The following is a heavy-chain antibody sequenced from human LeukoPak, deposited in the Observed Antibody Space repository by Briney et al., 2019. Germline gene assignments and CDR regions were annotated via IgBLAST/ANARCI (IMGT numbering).Heavy chain of an antibody. D-gene: IGHD3-22*01. CDR3: ARERSFYDSSGYRAPAFDY. CDR1: GGTFSSYA. V-gene: IGHV1-69*05. J-gene: IGHJ4*02. Sequence: SVKVSCKASGGTFSSYAISWVRQAPGQGLEWMGGIIPIFGTANYAQKFQGRVTITTDESTSTAYMELSSLRSEDTAVYYCARERSFYDSSGYRAPAFDYWGQGTLVTVSS. CDR2: IIPIFGTA.